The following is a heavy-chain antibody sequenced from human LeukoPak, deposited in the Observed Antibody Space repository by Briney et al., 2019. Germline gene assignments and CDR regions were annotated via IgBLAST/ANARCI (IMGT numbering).Heavy chain of an antibody. J-gene: IGHJ6*02. CDR3: ARARPPGYCSSTSCYGIYGMDV. CDR2: ISAYNGNT. CDR1: GYTFTSYG. Sequence: GASVKVSCKASGYTFTSYGISWVRQAPGQGLEWMGWISAYNGNTNYAQKLQGRVTMTRDTSISTAYMELSRLRSDDTAVYYCARARPPGYCSSTSCYGIYGMDVWGQGTTVTVSS. D-gene: IGHD2-2*01. V-gene: IGHV1-18*01.